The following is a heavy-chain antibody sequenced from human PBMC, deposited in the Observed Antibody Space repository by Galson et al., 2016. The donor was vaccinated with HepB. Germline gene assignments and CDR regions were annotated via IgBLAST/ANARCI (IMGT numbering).Heavy chain of an antibody. CDR3: ARVRSSSWFDS. CDR2: IWHDGTNE. J-gene: IGHJ5*01. Sequence: SLRLSCAASGFSFSGHGMHWLRQAPGKGLEWVAAIWHDGTNENYAASVKGRFSISRDNSKSVLYLQMDSLRAEDIAVYYCARVRSSSWFDSWGQGTLVTVS. V-gene: IGHV3-33*01. CDR1: GFSFSGHG. D-gene: IGHD6-13*01.